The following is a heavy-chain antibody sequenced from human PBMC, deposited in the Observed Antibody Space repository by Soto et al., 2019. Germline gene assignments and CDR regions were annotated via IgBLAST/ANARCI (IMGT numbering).Heavy chain of an antibody. D-gene: IGHD1-1*01. V-gene: IGHV1-69*13. Sequence: SVKVSCKASGGTFSSYAISWVRQAPGQGLEWMGGIIPIFGTANYAQKFQGRVTITADESTSTAYMELSSLRSEDTAVYCCARDPERSNWFDPWGQGTLVTVSS. CDR1: GGTFSSYA. J-gene: IGHJ5*02. CDR3: ARDPERSNWFDP. CDR2: IIPIFGTA.